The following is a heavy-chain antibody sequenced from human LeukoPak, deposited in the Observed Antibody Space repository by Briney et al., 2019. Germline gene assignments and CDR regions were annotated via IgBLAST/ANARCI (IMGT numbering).Heavy chain of an antibody. Sequence: GGSLRLSCAASGFTVSSNYMSWVRQAPGKGLEWVSIIYSGGSTYYADSVKGRFTISRDISKNTLYLQMNSLRAEDTAVYYCARNRDYGQTGYFDYWGQGTLVTVSS. V-gene: IGHV3-66*01. CDR2: IYSGGST. CDR3: ARNRDYGQTGYFDY. J-gene: IGHJ4*02. D-gene: IGHD4/OR15-4a*01. CDR1: GFTVSSNY.